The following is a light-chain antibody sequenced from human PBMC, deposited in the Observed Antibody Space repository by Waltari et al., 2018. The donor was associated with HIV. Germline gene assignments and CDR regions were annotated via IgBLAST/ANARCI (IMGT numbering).Light chain of an antibody. CDR2: RNS. V-gene: IGLV3-9*01. Sequence: YELTQPLSVSVALGQTARISCGGNNIGRKNVHWYQQQPGQAPVLVIYRNSNRPSGIPERFSGSNSGNTATLTISRAQAGDEADYYCQVWDSSTVVFGGGTKLTVL. CDR3: QVWDSSTVV. CDR1: NIGRKN. J-gene: IGLJ2*01.